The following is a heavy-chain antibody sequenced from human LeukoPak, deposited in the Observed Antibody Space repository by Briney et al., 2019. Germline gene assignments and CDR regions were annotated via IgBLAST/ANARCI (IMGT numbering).Heavy chain of an antibody. J-gene: IGHJ4*02. V-gene: IGHV3-30*18. D-gene: IGHD6-19*01. Sequence: GGSLSLSCAASGFTFSRYGMHWVRQAPGKGLEWVAVISTDGSQKFYADSVKGRFTVSRDNSKNTLYLQMSSLTAEDTAVYYCAKVVVAGTHYFDYWGQGTLVTVSP. CDR2: ISTDGSQK. CDR3: AKVVVAGTHYFDY. CDR1: GFTFSRYG.